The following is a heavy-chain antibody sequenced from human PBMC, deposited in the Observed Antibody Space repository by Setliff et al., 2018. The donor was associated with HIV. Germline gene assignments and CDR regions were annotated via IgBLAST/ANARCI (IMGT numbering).Heavy chain of an antibody. V-gene: IGHV4-59*01. CDR1: GGSIRSYY. CDR3: ASYRKAERWLQLGGNFDY. Sequence: LPETLSLTCTVSGGSIRSYYWSWIRQPPGKGLEWIGYIYYSGSTNYNPSLKSRVTISVDTSKNQFSLKLSSVTAADTAVYYCASYRKAERWLQLGGNFDYWGQGTLVTVSS. D-gene: IGHD5-12*01. CDR2: IYYSGST. J-gene: IGHJ4*02.